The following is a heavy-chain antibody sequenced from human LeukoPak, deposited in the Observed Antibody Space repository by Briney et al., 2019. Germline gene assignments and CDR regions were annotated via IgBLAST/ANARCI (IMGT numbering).Heavy chain of an antibody. J-gene: IGHJ5*02. CDR3: ATLSNGWFRVTNS. D-gene: IGHD6-19*01. V-gene: IGHV5-51*01. Sequence: GGSLKISCKGSAYSFTNYWIGWVRQIPGKGVEWMGNISPGDSDTRYSPSFQGQVTISADKAISTTYLQWSSLKASDTAMYDCATLSNGWFRVTNSWGQGTLITVSS. CDR2: ISPGDSDT. CDR1: AYSFTNYW.